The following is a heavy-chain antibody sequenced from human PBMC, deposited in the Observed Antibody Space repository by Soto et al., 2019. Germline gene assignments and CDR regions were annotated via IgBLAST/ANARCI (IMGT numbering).Heavy chain of an antibody. CDR2: ISSSSSYI. CDR3: PRGPGSDIVVVPAADY. CDR1: GFTFSSYS. J-gene: IGHJ4*02. Sequence: GGSLRLSCAASGFTFSSYSMNWVRQAPGKGLEWVSSISSSSSYIYYADSVKGRFTISRDNAKNSLYLQMNSLTAEDTAVYYCPRGPGSDIVVVPAADYWAQGTLVTVSS. D-gene: IGHD2-2*01. V-gene: IGHV3-21*01.